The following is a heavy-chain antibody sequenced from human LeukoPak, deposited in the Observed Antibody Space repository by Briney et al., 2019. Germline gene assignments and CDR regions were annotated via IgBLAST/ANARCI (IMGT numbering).Heavy chain of an antibody. CDR1: GFTFSDYY. J-gene: IGHJ4*02. V-gene: IGHV3-11*04. CDR3: ARDYCSGGSCYGLVDY. Sequence: GGSLRLSCAASGFTFSDYYMSWIRQAPGKGLEWVSYISSSGSTIYYADSVKGRFTISRDNAKNSLYPQMNSLRAEDTAVYYCARDYCSGGSCYGLVDYWGQGTLVTVSS. D-gene: IGHD2-15*01. CDR2: ISSSGSTI.